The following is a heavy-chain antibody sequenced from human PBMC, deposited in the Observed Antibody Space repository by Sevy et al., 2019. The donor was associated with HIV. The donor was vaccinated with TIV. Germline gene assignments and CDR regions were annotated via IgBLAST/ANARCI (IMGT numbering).Heavy chain of an antibody. D-gene: IGHD3-22*01. J-gene: IGHJ3*02. CDR1: GFTFSSYW. Sequence: GGSLRLSCAASGFTFSSYWMTWVRQAPGKGLEWVANIKQDMSEKYYADSVKGRFTISRDNARNSLYLQMNSLRAEDTAVFYCAKGSKATDSAFDIWGQGTMVTVSS. CDR2: IKQDMSEK. V-gene: IGHV3-7*01. CDR3: AKGSKATDSAFDI.